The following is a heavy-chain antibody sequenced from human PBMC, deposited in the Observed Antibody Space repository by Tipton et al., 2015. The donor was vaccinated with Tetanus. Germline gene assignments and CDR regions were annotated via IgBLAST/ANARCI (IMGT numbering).Heavy chain of an antibody. CDR1: GGSVRSGDYS. Sequence: TLSLTCTVSGGSVRSGDYSWNCNRQPPGKGLEWLVYVSYSGRTNPNYSLKSRITISQYTPKNHFSLSPMTVTAADTADYYGARANNEFPKKGPCDSWGQRSLVIVSS. V-gene: IGHV4-61*03. CDR2: VSYSGRT. CDR3: ARANNEFPKKGPCDS. D-gene: IGHD1-1*01. J-gene: IGHJ4*02.